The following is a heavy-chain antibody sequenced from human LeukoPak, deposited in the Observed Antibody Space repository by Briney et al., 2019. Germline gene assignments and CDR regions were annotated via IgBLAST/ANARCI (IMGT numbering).Heavy chain of an antibody. CDR3: ARAYGVVPAAMFFSG. CDR1: GFTFSSYA. D-gene: IGHD2-2*01. CDR2: ISYDGSNK. J-gene: IGHJ4*02. V-gene: IGHV3-30-3*01. Sequence: SGGSLRLSCAASGFTFSSYAMHWVRQAPGKGLEWVAVISYDGSNKYYADSVKGRFTISRDNSKNTLYLQMNSLRAEDTAVYYCARAYGVVPAAMFFSGWGQGTLVTVSS.